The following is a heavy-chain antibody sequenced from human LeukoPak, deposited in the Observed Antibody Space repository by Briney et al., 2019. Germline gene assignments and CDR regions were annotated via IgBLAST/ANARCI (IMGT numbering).Heavy chain of an antibody. D-gene: IGHD5-18*01. V-gene: IGHV4-4*02. Sequence: SGTLSLTCAVSGGSISSSNWWSWVRQPPGKGLEWIGEIYHSGSTNYNPSLKSRVTISVDKSKNQFSLKLSSVTAADTAVYYCARVDSKGYSYGFYYYYYMDVWGKGTTVTVSS. CDR1: GGSISSSNW. CDR3: ARVDSKGYSYGFYYYYYMDV. J-gene: IGHJ6*03. CDR2: IYHSGST.